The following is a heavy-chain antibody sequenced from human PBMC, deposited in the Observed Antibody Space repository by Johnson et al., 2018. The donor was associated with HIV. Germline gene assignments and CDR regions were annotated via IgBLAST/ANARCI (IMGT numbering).Heavy chain of an antibody. CDR1: GFTFSGSA. V-gene: IGHV3-73*02. CDR2: IRGRANTYAT. CDR3: AREMYNWNDRSDAFDI. J-gene: IGHJ3*02. Sequence: VQLVESGGGLVQPGGSLELSCAASGFTFSGSAMHWVRQASGKGLEWVGRIRGRANTYATAYAASLKGSFTISRDDSTNTAYLQMNSLTPEDTAVYYCAREMYNWNDRSDAFDI. D-gene: IGHD1-20*01.